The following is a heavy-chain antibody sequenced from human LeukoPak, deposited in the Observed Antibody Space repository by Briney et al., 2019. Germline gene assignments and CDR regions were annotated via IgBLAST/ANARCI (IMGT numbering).Heavy chain of an antibody. J-gene: IGHJ4*02. CDR1: GFTFSSYG. CDR3: AKTHSPEEEMDTHNSFFDY. V-gene: IGHV3-74*01. Sequence: PGGSLRLSCAASGFTFSSYGMYWVRQAPGKGLVWVARISSDGSATTYADSVKGRFIISRDNSKNTLFLQMNSLRAEDTAVYYCAKTHSPEEEMDTHNSFFDYWGQGTLVTVSS. CDR2: ISSDGSAT. D-gene: IGHD5-24*01.